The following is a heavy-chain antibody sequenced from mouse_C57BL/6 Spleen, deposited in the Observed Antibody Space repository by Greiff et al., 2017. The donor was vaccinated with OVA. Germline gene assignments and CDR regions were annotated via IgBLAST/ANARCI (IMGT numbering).Heavy chain of an antibody. CDR2: IYPSDSET. J-gene: IGHJ2*01. V-gene: IGHV1-61*01. CDR3: ARWHSNYDY. D-gene: IGHD2-5*01. CDR1: GYTFTSYW. Sequence: VQPQQPGAELVRPGSSVKLSCKASGYTFTSYWMDWVKQRPGQGLEWIGNIYPSDSETHYNQKFKDKATLTVDKSSSTAYMQLSSLTSEDSAVYYCARWHSNYDYWGQGTTLTVSS.